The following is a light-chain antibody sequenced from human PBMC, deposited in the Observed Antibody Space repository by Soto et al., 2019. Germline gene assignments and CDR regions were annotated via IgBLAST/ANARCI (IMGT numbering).Light chain of an antibody. J-gene: IGLJ1*01. CDR2: EVS. CDR3: RSYTSSSTLV. Sequence: LALPACVCGSPGQSITMSCTGTMSDVGGYNYLSWYQQHPGKAPKLMIYEVSNRPSGVSNRFSGSKSGNTASLTISGLQAEDEADYYCRSYTSSSTLVFGTGTKVTVL. CDR1: MSDVGGYNY. V-gene: IGLV2-14*01.